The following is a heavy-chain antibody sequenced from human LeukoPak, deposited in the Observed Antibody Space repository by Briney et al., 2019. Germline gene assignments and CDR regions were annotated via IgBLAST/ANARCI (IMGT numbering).Heavy chain of an antibody. V-gene: IGHV1-8*03. D-gene: IGHD2-8*01. CDR1: GYTFTSYD. Sequence: ASVKVSCKASGYTFTSYDINWVRQAPGQGLEWMGWVNPKSGNTGYKQKFQARVTITRDTSITTAYMELSSLTSDDTAVYFCARGLPLGYCTYGVRYPPKHFDFWGQGTLVTVSS. CDR2: VNPKSGNT. J-gene: IGHJ4*02. CDR3: ARGLPLGYCTYGVRYPPKHFDF.